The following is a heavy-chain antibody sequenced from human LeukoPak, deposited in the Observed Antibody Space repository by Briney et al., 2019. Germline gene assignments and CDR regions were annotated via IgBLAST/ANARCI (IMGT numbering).Heavy chain of an antibody. V-gene: IGHV1-2*02. CDR2: INPNSGGT. CDR1: GYTFTGYC. Sequence: ASVKVSCKASGYTFTGYCMHWVRQAPGQGLEWMGWINPNSGGTNYAQKFQGRVTMTRDTSISTAYMELSRLRSDDTAVYYCARDRGSTSSSHYYYYGMDVWGQGTTVTVSS. D-gene: IGHD2-2*01. CDR3: ARDRGSTSSSHYYYYGMDV. J-gene: IGHJ6*02.